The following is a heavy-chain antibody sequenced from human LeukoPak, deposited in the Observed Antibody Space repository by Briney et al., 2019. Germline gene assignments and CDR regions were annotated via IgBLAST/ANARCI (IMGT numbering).Heavy chain of an antibody. Sequence: GASVKVSCKASGCTFTSYGISWVRQAPGQGLEWMGWISAYNGNTNYAQKLQGRVTMTTDTSTSTAYMELRSLRSDDTAVYYCARDGPDYGDYINFDYWGQRTLVTVSS. CDR1: GCTFTSYG. CDR3: ARDGPDYGDYINFDY. J-gene: IGHJ4*02. CDR2: ISAYNGNT. V-gene: IGHV1-18*01. D-gene: IGHD4-17*01.